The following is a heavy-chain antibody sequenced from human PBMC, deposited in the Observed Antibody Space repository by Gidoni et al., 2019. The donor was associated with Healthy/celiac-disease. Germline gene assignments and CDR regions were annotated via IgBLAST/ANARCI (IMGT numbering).Heavy chain of an antibody. V-gene: IGHV3-15*01. CDR2: IKSKTDGGTT. J-gene: IGHJ4*02. CDR3: TTRITIFLGVY. Sequence: EVQLVESGGGLVKPGGSLRLSCEASGFTFSNAWMSWVRQAPGKGLEWVGRIKSKTDGGTTDYAAPVKGRFTISRDDSKNTLYLQMNSLKTEDTAVYYCTTRITIFLGVYWGQGTLVTVSS. D-gene: IGHD3-9*01. CDR1: GFTFSNAW.